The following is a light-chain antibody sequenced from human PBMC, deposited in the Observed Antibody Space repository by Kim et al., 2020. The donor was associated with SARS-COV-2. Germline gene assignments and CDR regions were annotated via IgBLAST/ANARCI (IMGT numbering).Light chain of an antibody. V-gene: IGKV3-20*01. Sequence: PGERATLSCRASQSVSRDCLAWYQQKPGQTPRLFIYGASNRATGISDRFRGSGSGTDFTLTISRLEPEDSAVYYCQQYGTSPLTFGGGTKVDIK. J-gene: IGKJ4*02. CDR3: QQYGTSPLT. CDR2: GAS. CDR1: QSVSRDC.